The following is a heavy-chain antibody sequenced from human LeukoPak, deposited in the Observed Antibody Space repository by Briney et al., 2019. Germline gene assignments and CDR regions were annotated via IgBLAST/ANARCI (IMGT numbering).Heavy chain of an antibody. CDR3: VRDPHALHW. Sequence: GGALRLSCAASGFTFSMYSMNWVRQAPGKGLEWVSYIRSNGSPIYYADSVKGRFTISRDNAKNSLYLQMNSRRDEDTAVYYCVRDPHALHWWGQGTLVTVSS. V-gene: IGHV3-48*02. CDR1: GFTFSMYS. CDR2: IRSNGSPI. D-gene: IGHD1-1*01. J-gene: IGHJ4*02.